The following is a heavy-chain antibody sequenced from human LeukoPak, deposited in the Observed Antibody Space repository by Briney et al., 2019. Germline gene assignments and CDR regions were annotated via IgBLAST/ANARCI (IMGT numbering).Heavy chain of an antibody. CDR3: AKDRGEVVVVPAASNGFDP. J-gene: IGHJ5*02. CDR2: IWYDGSNK. Sequence: GGSLRLSCAASGFTFSSYGMHWVRQAPGKGLEWVAVIWYDGSNKYYADSVKGRFTISRDNSKSTLYLQMNSLRAEDTAVYYCAKDRGEVVVVPAASNGFDPWGQGTQVTVSS. CDR1: GFTFSSYG. D-gene: IGHD2-2*01. V-gene: IGHV3-33*06.